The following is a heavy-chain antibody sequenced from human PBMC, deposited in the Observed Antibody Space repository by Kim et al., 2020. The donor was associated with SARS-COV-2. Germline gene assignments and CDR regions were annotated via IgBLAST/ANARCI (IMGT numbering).Heavy chain of an antibody. J-gene: IGHJ5*02. V-gene: IGHV4-39*01. CDR1: GDSISSGTHF. CDR3: AGLPYSTSSYRWFDP. Sequence: SETLSLTCSVSGDSISSGTHFWGWIRQTPEKGLEWIVNMYYSGTTYYNPSLKSRVTMSLDTSKNQFSLRLTSVTAADTAAYYCAGLPYSTSSYRWFDPWG. D-gene: IGHD2-2*01. CDR2: MYYSGTT.